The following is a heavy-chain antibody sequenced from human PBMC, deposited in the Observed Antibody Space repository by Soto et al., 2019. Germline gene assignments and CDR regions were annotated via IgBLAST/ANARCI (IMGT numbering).Heavy chain of an antibody. V-gene: IGHV1-69*01. CDR1: GGTFSSYA. Sequence: QVQLVQSGAEVKKPGSSVRVSCKASGGTFSSYAISWVRQAPGQGLEWLGGIIPIFGTENYAQKFQGRVTITADESTSTAYMELSSLRSEDTAVYYCARDRIAGSKYYYGMDVWGQGTTVTFSS. D-gene: IGHD6-13*01. CDR2: IIPIFGTE. J-gene: IGHJ6*02. CDR3: ARDRIAGSKYYYGMDV.